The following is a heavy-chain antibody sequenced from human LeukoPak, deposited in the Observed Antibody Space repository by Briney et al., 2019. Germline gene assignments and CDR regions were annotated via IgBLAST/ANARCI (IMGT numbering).Heavy chain of an antibody. CDR1: GCSISSSNW. CDR3: ARVQYSSSSVPD. V-gene: IGHV4-4*02. CDR2: IYHSGST. J-gene: IGHJ4*02. D-gene: IGHD6-6*01. Sequence: SETLSLTCAVSGCSISSSNWWSWVRQPPGKGLERIGEIYHSGSTNYNPSLKSRVTISVDKSKNQFSLKLSSVTAADTAVYYCARVQYSSSSVPDWGQGTLVTVSS.